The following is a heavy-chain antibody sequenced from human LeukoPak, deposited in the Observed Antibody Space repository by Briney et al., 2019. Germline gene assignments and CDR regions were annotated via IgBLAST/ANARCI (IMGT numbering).Heavy chain of an antibody. V-gene: IGHV1-69*13. D-gene: IGHD4-11*01. J-gene: IGHJ6*02. CDR3: ARAHYRNYYYYCMDV. Sequence: ASVKVSCKASGYTFSNYAINWVRQAPGQGLEWMGGIIPVFGTAHYAQKFQDRVTIAADGSTSTVYMELSSLRSEDTAVYYCARAHYRNYYYYCMDVWGQGTTVTVSS. CDR1: GYTFSNYA. CDR2: IIPVFGTA.